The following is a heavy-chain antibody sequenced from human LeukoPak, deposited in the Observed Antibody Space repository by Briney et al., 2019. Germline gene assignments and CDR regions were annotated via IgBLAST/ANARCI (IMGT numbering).Heavy chain of an antibody. Sequence: GASVTVSCRASGYTFTAYYMHWVRQAPGQGLEWMGWINPNSGGTNYAQKFQGRVTMTRDTSISTAYMELNRLTYDDTAVYYCGSVYCSGCTCRNWFDPWGQGTLVTVSS. CDR1: GYTFTAYY. D-gene: IGHD2-15*01. CDR3: GSVYCSGCTCRNWFDP. J-gene: IGHJ5*02. CDR2: INPNSGGT. V-gene: IGHV1-2*02.